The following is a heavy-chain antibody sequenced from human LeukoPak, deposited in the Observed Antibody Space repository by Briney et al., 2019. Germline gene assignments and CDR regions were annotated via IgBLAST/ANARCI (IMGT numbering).Heavy chain of an antibody. CDR1: GFTFSSSS. V-gene: IGHV3-21*01. CDR3: AELGITMIGGV. Sequence: GGSLRLSCAASGFTFSSSSMNWVRQAPGKGLEWVSSISHSSSYIYYADSVKGRFTISRDNAKNSLYLQMNSLRAEDTAVYYCAELGITMIGGVWGKGTTVTISS. CDR2: ISHSSSYI. J-gene: IGHJ6*04. D-gene: IGHD3-10*02.